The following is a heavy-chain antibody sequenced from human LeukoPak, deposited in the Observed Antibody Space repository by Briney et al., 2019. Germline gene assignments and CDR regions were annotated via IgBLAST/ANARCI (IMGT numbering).Heavy chain of an antibody. CDR3: ARDSHSSGLFDY. CDR1: GFTVSSNY. Sequence: GRSLRLSCAASGFTVSSNYMSWVRQAPGKGLEWVSVIYSGGSTYYADSVKGRFTISRDNSKNTLYLQMDSLRAEDTAVYYCARDSHSSGLFDYWGQGTLVTVSS. CDR2: IYSGGST. J-gene: IGHJ4*02. D-gene: IGHD6-19*01. V-gene: IGHV3-53*01.